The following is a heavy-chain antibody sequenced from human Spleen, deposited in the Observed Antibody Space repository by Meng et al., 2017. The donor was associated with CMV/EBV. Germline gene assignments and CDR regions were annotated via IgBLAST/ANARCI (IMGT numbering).Heavy chain of an antibody. V-gene: IGHV4-61*02. J-gene: IGHJ5*02. Sequence: QVQLQESGPGLVKPSQTLSLTCTVSGGSISSGSYYWSWIRQPAGKGLEWIGRIYTSGSTNYNPSLKSRVTISVDTSKNQFSLKLRSVTAADTAVYYCARLRGSGYYRWGQGTLVTVSS. CDR1: GGSISSGSYY. CDR3: ARLRGSGYYR. CDR2: IYTSGST. D-gene: IGHD5-12*01.